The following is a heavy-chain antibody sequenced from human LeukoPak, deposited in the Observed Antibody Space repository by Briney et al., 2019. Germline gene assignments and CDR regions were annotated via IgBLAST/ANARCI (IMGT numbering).Heavy chain of an antibody. CDR1: GFTFDYYA. V-gene: IGHV3-9*01. CDR2: FNWNSGSI. CDR3: AKSHCDSTSCYLVGSFYFDY. J-gene: IGHJ4*02. D-gene: IGHD2-2*01. Sequence: SLRHSCSASGFTFDYYAMHWVRQAPGKGLEWVAGFNWNSGSIAYADSVKGRFTISRDDAKNSLYLQMSSLRAEDTALYYCAKSHCDSTSCYLVGSFYFDYWGQGTLVTVSS.